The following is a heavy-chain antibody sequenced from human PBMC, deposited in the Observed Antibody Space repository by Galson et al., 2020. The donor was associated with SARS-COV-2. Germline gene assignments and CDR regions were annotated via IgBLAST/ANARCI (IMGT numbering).Heavy chain of an antibody. Sequence: SCAGSVIKLNKFWMSWFRTAPGKRLEWVANIKGDGSETNYADFVKGRFSISRDNAATSLYLQMNSLRVEDSAVYYCSREGLQGGYWGQGTRVTVSS. CDR2: IKGDGSET. V-gene: IGHV3-7*01. CDR1: VIKLNKFW. CDR3: SREGLQGGY. J-gene: IGHJ4*02.